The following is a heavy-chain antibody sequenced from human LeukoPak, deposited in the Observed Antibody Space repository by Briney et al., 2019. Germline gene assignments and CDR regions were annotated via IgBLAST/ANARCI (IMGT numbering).Heavy chain of an antibody. Sequence: GGSLILACAASGFTFITYAMTWVRQAPGKGLGWVSTISGSGGSTHYADSVKGRFIISRDTSKNTVYLLMNRLRAEATAVYYCAKCALGDYVGPHDYWGQGTLVTVSS. CDR1: GFTFITYA. CDR2: ISGSGGST. J-gene: IGHJ4*02. D-gene: IGHD4-17*01. CDR3: AKCALGDYVGPHDY. V-gene: IGHV3-23*01.